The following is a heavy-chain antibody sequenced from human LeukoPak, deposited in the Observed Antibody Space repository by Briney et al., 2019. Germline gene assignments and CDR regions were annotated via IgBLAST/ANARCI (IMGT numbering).Heavy chain of an antibody. CDR1: GGSISSGGYS. CDR3: ARTAVAGPPVLNYFDY. D-gene: IGHD6-19*01. Sequence: SQTLSLTCAVSGGSISSGGYSWSWIRQPPGKGLEWIGYIYHSGSTYYNPSLKSQVTISVDRSKNQFSLKLSSVTAADTAVYYCARTAVAGPPVLNYFDYWGQGTLVTVSS. CDR2: IYHSGST. J-gene: IGHJ4*02. V-gene: IGHV4-30-2*01.